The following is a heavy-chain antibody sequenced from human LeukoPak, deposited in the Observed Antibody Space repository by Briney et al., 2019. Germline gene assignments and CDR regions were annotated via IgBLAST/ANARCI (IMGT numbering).Heavy chain of an antibody. CDR3: AKGKYSSGSDWFDP. J-gene: IGHJ5*02. D-gene: IGHD6-19*01. V-gene: IGHV3-30*18. CDR2: ISYDGSNK. Sequence: GRSLRLSCAASGFTFSSYGMHWIRPAPGKGLEWVAVISYDGSNKYYADSVKGRFTISRDNSKNTLYLQMNSLRAEDTAVYYCAKGKYSSGSDWFDPWGQGTLVTVSS. CDR1: GFTFSSYG.